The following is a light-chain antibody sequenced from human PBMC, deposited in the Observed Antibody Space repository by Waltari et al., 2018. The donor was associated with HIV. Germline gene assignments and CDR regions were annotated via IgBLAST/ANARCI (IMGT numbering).Light chain of an antibody. V-gene: IGKV3-20*01. CDR2: GAS. CDR3: QQLGGSPPT. J-gene: IGKJ4*01. Sequence: EIVLTQSPGTLSLSPGERATLSCRASQSVGSSYLAWYQQKFGQAPRLLIYGASSRATGIPDRVSGSGSGTDFTLTISRLEPEDFAVYYCQQLGGSPPTFGGGTKVEIK. CDR1: QSVGSSY.